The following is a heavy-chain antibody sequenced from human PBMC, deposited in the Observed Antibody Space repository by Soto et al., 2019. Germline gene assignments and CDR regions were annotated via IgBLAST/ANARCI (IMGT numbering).Heavy chain of an antibody. Sequence: EVQLVESGGGLVQPGGTLRLSCTASGFTFSNYWMSWVRQAPGEGLEWVANMNQDGSGRYDVDSVKGRFTISRENAKNSLCLQLSSLRAEDTAIYYCTRDRSGTMLFWGPGTLVTVSS. CDR2: MNQDGSGR. CDR3: TRDRSGTMLF. J-gene: IGHJ4*02. D-gene: IGHD1-7*01. CDR1: GFTFSNYW. V-gene: IGHV3-7*01.